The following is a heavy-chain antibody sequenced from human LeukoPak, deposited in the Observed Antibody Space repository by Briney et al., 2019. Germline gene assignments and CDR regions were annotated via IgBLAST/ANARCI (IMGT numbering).Heavy chain of an antibody. J-gene: IGHJ4*02. CDR1: GGTFSSYA. Sequence: GASVKVSSKASGGTFSSYAISWVRQAPGQGLEWMGGIIPIFGTANYAQKFQGRVTITTDESTSTAYMELSSLRSEDTAVYYCARDLIAAAGNFDYWGQGTLVTVSS. D-gene: IGHD6-13*01. CDR2: IIPIFGTA. V-gene: IGHV1-69*05. CDR3: ARDLIAAAGNFDY.